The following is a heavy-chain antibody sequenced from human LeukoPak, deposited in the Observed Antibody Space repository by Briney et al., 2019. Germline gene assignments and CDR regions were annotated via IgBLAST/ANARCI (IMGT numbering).Heavy chain of an antibody. CDR1: GNYW. V-gene: IGHV3-74*01. CDR3: VSFYETY. Sequence: GGSPRLSCAASGNYWMHWVRQAPGKGLVWVSHINGDGSWTTYADSVKGRFTISKDNAKNTVYLQMNNLRAEDTAVYYCVSFYETYWGRGTLVTVSS. J-gene: IGHJ4*02. D-gene: IGHD2-2*01. CDR2: INGDGSWT.